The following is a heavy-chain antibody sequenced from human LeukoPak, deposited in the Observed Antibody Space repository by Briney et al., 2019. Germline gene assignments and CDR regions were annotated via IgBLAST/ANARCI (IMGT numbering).Heavy chain of an antibody. CDR1: GYSITSDYS. Sequence: SETLSLTCTVSGYSITSDYSWGWIRQPPGKGLEWIGYIFHRGNTYYNPSLKSRVTISVDRSKNQFSLKLTSVTAADTAVYYCARDRSLDYWGQGTLVTVSS. J-gene: IGHJ4*02. V-gene: IGHV4-38-2*02. CDR2: IFHRGNT. CDR3: ARDRSLDY.